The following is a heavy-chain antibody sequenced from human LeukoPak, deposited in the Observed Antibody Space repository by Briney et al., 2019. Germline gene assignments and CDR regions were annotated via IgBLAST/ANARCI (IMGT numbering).Heavy chain of an antibody. V-gene: IGHV4-38-2*02. CDR1: GYSISSGYY. CDR2: IYHSETA. CDR3: AREFYDSSGYTDY. D-gene: IGHD3-22*01. J-gene: IGHJ4*02. Sequence: PSETLSLTCAVSGYSISSGYYWGWVRQPPGKGLEWIGGIYHSETAYYNPSLKSRVTISIDTSKNQFSLKLSSVTAADTAVYYCAREFYDSSGYTDYWGQGTLVTVSS.